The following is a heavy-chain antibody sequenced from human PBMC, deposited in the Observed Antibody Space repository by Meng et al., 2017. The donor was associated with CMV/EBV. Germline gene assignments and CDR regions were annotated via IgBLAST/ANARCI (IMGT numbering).Heavy chain of an antibody. V-gene: IGHV1-18*01. CDR3: ARGVGAELDAEYFQH. CDR1: GYTFTSYC. Sequence: QVQVVQCGAEVNKPGASVKVPCKASGYTFTSYCIGCVRQAPGQGLEWMGWISAYNGNTNYVQKLQGRVTMTTDTSTSTAYMELRSLRSDDTAVYYCARGVGAELDAEYFQHWGQGTLVTVSS. D-gene: IGHD1-26*01. CDR2: ISAYNGNT. J-gene: IGHJ1*01.